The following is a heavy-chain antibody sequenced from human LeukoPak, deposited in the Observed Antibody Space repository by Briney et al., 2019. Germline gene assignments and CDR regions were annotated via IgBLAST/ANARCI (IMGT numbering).Heavy chain of an antibody. CDR2: INHSGST. CDR3: ARAGSGSYLDYYYYYMDV. V-gene: IGHV4-34*01. Sequence: SETLSLTCAVYGGSFSGYYWSWIRQPPGKGLEWIGEINHSGSTNYNPSLKSRVTISVDTSKNQFSLKLSSVTAADTAVYYCARAGSGSYLDYYYYYMDVWGKGTTVTISS. J-gene: IGHJ6*03. CDR1: GGSFSGYY. D-gene: IGHD3-10*01.